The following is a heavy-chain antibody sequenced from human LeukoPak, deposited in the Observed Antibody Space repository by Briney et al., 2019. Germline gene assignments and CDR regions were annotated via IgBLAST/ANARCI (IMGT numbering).Heavy chain of an antibody. J-gene: IGHJ6*02. CDR1: GYTFTSYG. V-gene: IGHV1-18*01. CDR3: ARAEDSSGYNGMDV. D-gene: IGHD3-22*01. CDR2: ISAYNGNT. Sequence: GASVKVSCKASGYTFTSYGISWVRQAPGQGLEWMGWISAYNGNTNYAQKLQGRVTMTTDTSTSTAYMELRSLRSDDTAVYYCARAEDSSGYNGMDVWGQGTTVTVSS.